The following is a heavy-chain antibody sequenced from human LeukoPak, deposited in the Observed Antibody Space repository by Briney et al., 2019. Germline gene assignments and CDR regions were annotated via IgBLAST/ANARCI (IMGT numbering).Heavy chain of an antibody. J-gene: IGHJ4*02. Sequence: SQILSLTCTVSNVSISSGSHYWNWIRQPAGKGLEWIGRIYAGGRSNYNPSLRSRVTISVDTSKNQFSLRLSSVTATDTGVYYCASDHSGWLGLGYWGQGTLVSVSS. D-gene: IGHD6-19*01. CDR1: NVSISSGSHY. CDR2: IYAGGRS. CDR3: ASDHSGWLGLGY. V-gene: IGHV4-61*02.